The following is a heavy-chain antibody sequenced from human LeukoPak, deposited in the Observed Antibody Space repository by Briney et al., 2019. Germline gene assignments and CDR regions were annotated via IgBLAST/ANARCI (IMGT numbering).Heavy chain of an antibody. Sequence: GGSLRLSCATSGFTFSSYGMSWVRQAPGKGLEWISAISAGGDSTYYADSVRGRFTISKDESKTTLFLQMNSLRAEDTDIYYCAAPPRAGARPPYDYWGHGAQVTVSS. D-gene: IGHD6-6*01. CDR3: AAPPRAGARPPYDY. J-gene: IGHJ4*01. CDR1: GFTFSSYG. V-gene: IGHV3-23*01. CDR2: ISAGGDST.